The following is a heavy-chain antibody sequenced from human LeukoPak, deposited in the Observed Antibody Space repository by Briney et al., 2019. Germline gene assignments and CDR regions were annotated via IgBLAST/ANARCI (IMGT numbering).Heavy chain of an antibody. CDR1: GFTFRDYA. D-gene: IGHD6-19*01. V-gene: IGHV3-64*02. Sequence: GGSLRLSCAASGFTFRDYAMYWVRQAPGKGLEYVSVISTDGSRIYYADSVKGRFTISRDNSKNTLYLQMGSLRAEDMAFYYCTRGVAISTSGWYDTFDYWGQGALVTASS. CDR3: TRGVAISTSGWYDTFDY. J-gene: IGHJ4*02. CDR2: ISTDGSRI.